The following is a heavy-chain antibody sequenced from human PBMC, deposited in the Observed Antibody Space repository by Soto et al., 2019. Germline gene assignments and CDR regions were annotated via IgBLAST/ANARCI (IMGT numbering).Heavy chain of an antibody. Sequence: SETLSLTCAVSGGSISSGGYSWSWIRQPPGKGLEWIGYIYHSGSTYYNPSLKSRVTISVDRSKNQFSLKLSSVTAADTAVYYCARGLVVVAAFDYWGQGTLVTVSS. J-gene: IGHJ4*02. CDR2: IYHSGST. V-gene: IGHV4-30-2*01. D-gene: IGHD2-15*01. CDR1: GGSISSGGYS. CDR3: ARGLVVVAAFDY.